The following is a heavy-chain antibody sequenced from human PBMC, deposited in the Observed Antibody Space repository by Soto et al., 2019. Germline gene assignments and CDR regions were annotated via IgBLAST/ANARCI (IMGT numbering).Heavy chain of an antibody. D-gene: IGHD3-3*01. V-gene: IGHV3-23*01. CDR1: GFTFSSYA. CDR2: ISGSGGST. Sequence: PGGSLRLSCAASGFTFSSYAMSWVRQAPGKGLEWVSAISGSGGSTYYADSVKGRFTISRDNSKNTLYLQMNSLRAEDTAVYYCAKPLRGFSDYDFWSRYYYGMDVWGQGTTVTVSS. CDR3: AKPLRGFSDYDFWSRYYYGMDV. J-gene: IGHJ6*02.